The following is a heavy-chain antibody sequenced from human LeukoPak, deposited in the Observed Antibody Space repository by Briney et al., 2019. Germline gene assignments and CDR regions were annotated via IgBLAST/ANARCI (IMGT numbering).Heavy chain of an antibody. J-gene: IGHJ4*02. D-gene: IGHD3-9*01. CDR3: AREARWGLVRYFDWSSKGYFDY. Sequence: EASVKVSCKASGYTFTSYGISWVRQAPGQGLEWMGWISAYSGNTNYAQKLQGRVTMTTDTSTSTACMELRSLRSDDTAVYYCAREARWGLVRYFDWSSKGYFDYWGQGTLVTVSS. V-gene: IGHV1-18*01. CDR2: ISAYSGNT. CDR1: GYTFTSYG.